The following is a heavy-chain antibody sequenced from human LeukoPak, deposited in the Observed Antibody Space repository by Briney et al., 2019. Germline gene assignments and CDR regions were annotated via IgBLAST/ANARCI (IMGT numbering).Heavy chain of an antibody. CDR3: ARNRPGWFGDY. D-gene: IGHD3-10*01. J-gene: IGHJ4*02. Sequence: GGSLRLSCAASGFTVSSNYMSWVRQAPGKGLEWVSVIYSGGSTDYSDFVKGRFTTSSDNSKNPLYLQMNSLRAEDTAVYYCARNRPGWFGDYWGQGTLVTVSS. CDR1: GFTVSSNY. CDR2: IYSGGST. V-gene: IGHV3-53*01.